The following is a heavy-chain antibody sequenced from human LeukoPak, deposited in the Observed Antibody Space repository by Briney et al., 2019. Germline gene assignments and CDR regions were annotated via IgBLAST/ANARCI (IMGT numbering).Heavy chain of an antibody. Sequence: ASVKVSCKASGYTFTSYGISWVRQAPGQGLEWMGWISAYNGNTNYAQKLQGRVTMTTDTSTSTAYMELRSLRSDDTAVYYCALDLRMVVFYDSSVDWFDPWGQGTLVTVSS. J-gene: IGHJ5*02. V-gene: IGHV1-18*01. CDR3: ALDLRMVVFYDSSVDWFDP. D-gene: IGHD3-22*01. CDR1: GYTFTSYG. CDR2: ISAYNGNT.